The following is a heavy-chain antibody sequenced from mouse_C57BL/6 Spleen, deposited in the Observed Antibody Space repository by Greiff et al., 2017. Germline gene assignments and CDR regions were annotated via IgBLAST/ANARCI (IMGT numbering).Heavy chain of an antibody. CDR2: INPNNGGT. CDR3: ARDYYSFAY. CDR1: GYTFTDYN. V-gene: IGHV1-22*01. J-gene: IGHJ3*01. D-gene: IGHD1-1*01. Sequence: VHVKQSGPELVKPGASVKMSCKASGYTFTDYNMHWVKQSHGKSLEWIGYINPNNGGTSYNQKFKGKATLTVNKSSSTAYMELRSLTSEDSAVYYCARDYYSFAYWGQGTLVTVSA.